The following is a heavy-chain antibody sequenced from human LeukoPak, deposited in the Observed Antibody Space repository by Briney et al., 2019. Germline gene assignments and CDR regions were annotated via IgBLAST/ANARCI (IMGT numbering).Heavy chain of an antibody. CDR1: GYTFTGYY. V-gene: IGHV1-8*02. CDR2: MNPNSGNT. CDR3: ARVSLDGMDV. Sequence: ASVKVSCKASGYTFTGYYMHWVRQAPGQGLEWVGWMNPNSGNTGYAQKFQGRVTMTRNTSISTAYMELSSLRSEDTAVYYCARVSLDGMDVWGQGTTVTVSS. D-gene: IGHD2/OR15-2a*01. J-gene: IGHJ6*02.